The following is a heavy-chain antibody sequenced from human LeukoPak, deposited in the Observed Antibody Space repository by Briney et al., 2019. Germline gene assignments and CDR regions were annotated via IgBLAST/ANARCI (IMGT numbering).Heavy chain of an antibody. CDR2: FDPEDGET. Sequence: ASVKVSCKVSGYTLTELSMHWVRQAPGKGLEWMGGFDPEDGETIYAQKFQGRVTMTRDTSTSTVYMELSSLSSEDTAVYYCARGGSNYHYMDVWGKGTTVTVSS. CDR3: ARGGSNYHYMDV. J-gene: IGHJ6*03. D-gene: IGHD4-11*01. CDR1: GYTLTELS. V-gene: IGHV1-24*01.